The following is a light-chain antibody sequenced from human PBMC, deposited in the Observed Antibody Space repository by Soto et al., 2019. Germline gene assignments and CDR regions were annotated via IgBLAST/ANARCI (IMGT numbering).Light chain of an antibody. CDR3: QQSYSTLSIT. CDR2: AAS. CDR1: ENIARH. V-gene: IGKV1-39*01. Sequence: DIQMTQSPSSLSASVGDRITITCRASENIARHLNWYQQKPGKAPNLLIYAASNLQNGVPLRFRGGGSGTECTLTISNLQPEDFATYYCQQSYSTLSITFGQGTRLEIK. J-gene: IGKJ5*01.